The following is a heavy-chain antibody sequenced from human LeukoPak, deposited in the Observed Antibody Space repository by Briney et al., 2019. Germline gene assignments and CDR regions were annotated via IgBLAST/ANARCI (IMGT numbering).Heavy chain of an antibody. CDR3: ARGVVAGSLGDNYYYMDA. D-gene: IGHD6-19*01. J-gene: IGHJ6*03. Sequence: SETLSLTCAVYGGPFSGHYWTWIRQSPGKALEWVGEINHRGSAHYAPSLRSRVTISVDTAKNQFSLRLNSVTAADTAVYYCARGVVAGSLGDNYYYMDAWGKGTTVTVSS. V-gene: IGHV4-34*01. CDR2: INHRGSA. CDR1: GGPFSGHY.